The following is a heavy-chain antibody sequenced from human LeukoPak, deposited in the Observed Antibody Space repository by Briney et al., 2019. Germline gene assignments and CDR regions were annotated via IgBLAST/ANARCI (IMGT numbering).Heavy chain of an antibody. Sequence: GGSLRLSCAASGFTFSSYSMNWVRQAPGKGLEWVSSISSSSSYIYYADSVKGRFTISRDNAKNSLYLQMNSLRAEDTAVYYCASSPGFPIYYYYYMDVWGKGTTVTVSS. V-gene: IGHV3-21*01. J-gene: IGHJ6*03. CDR2: ISSSSSYI. CDR1: GFTFSSYS. CDR3: ASSPGFPIYYYYYMDV. D-gene: IGHD3-9*01.